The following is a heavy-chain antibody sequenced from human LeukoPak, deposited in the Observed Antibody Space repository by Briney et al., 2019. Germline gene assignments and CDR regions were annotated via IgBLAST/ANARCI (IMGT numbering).Heavy chain of an antibody. V-gene: IGHV3-23*01. CDR3: ANDEDPGSQWLVPGYFQH. J-gene: IGHJ1*01. Sequence: GGSLRLSCAASGFTFSTYAMSWVRQAPGKGLEWVSAISGSGGSTYYADSVKGRFTISRDNSKNTLYLQMNSLRAEDTAVYYCANDEDPGSQWLVPGYFQHWGQGTLVTVSS. CDR1: GFTFSTYA. D-gene: IGHD6-19*01. CDR2: ISGSGGST.